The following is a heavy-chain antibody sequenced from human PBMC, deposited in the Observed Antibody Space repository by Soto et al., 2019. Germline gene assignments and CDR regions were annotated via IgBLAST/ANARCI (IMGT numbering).Heavy chain of an antibody. D-gene: IGHD5-12*01. J-gene: IGHJ6*02. CDR1: GGTFNNYP. V-gene: IGHV1-69*13. CDR2: RIPIFGTS. Sequence: SVKVSCKTSGGTFNNYPITWVLQAPGQGLDWMGRRIPIFGTSNYAQKFQGRVTISVDASTSTAYMELSSLRSEDTAVYYCARGRGYSGDDHYYYFDMDVWGQAITVTVS. CDR3: ARGRGYSGDDHYYYFDMDV.